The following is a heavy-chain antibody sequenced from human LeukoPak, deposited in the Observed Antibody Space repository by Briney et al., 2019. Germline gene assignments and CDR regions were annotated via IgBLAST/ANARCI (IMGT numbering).Heavy chain of an antibody. J-gene: IGHJ4*02. CDR3: ARGSDTALPIGTVVTYFDY. CDR1: GGSFSGYY. CDR2: INHSGST. V-gene: IGHV4-34*01. D-gene: IGHD4-23*01. Sequence: SETLSLTCAVYGGSFSGYYWSWIRQPPGKGLEWIGEINHSGSTNYNPPLKSRVTISVDTSKNQFSLKLSSVTAADTAVYYCARGSDTALPIGTVVTYFDYWGQGTLVTVSS.